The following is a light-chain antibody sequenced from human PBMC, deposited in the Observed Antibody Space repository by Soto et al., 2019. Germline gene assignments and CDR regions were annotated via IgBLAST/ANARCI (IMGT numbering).Light chain of an antibody. Sequence: EIVLTQSPATLSLSPLERATLSCIASQSVSSYLAWYQQKPGQAPRLLIYDASNRATGIPARFSGSGSGTDFTLTISSLEPEDFAVYYCQQRSNWPLTFGGGTKVDIK. V-gene: IGKV3-11*01. J-gene: IGKJ4*01. CDR1: QSVSSY. CDR3: QQRSNWPLT. CDR2: DAS.